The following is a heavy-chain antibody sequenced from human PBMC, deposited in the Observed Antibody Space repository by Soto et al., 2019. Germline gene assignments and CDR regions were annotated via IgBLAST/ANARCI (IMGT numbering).Heavy chain of an antibody. J-gene: IGHJ6*02. CDR2: ISAYDDKT. V-gene: IGHV1-18*01. CDR3: ARGGYYDSSGSRNYHYYGMNV. Sequence: ASVKVSCKASGYTVTSYGISWVRQAPGQGLEWMGWISAYDDKTKYAQTLQGRVSMSTDTSTNTAYMELRSLRSDDTAMYYCARGGYYDSSGSRNYHYYGMNVWGQGTTVTVS. D-gene: IGHD3-22*01. CDR1: GYTVTSYG.